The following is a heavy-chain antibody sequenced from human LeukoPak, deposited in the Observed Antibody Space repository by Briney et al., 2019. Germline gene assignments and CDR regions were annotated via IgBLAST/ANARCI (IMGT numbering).Heavy chain of an antibody. CDR2: ISGSGGST. V-gene: IGHV3-23*01. Sequence: GGSLRLSCAASGFTFNYAWMSWVRQVPGKGLEWVSAISGSGGSTYYADSVKGRFTISRDNSKNTLYLQMNSLRAEDTAVYYCAKDGIAARPGDYWGQGTLVTVSS. D-gene: IGHD6-6*01. CDR1: GFTFNYAW. J-gene: IGHJ4*02. CDR3: AKDGIAARPGDY.